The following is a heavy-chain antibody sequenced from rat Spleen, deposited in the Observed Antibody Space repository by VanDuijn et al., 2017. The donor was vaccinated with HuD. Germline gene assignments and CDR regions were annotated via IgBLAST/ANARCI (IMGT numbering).Heavy chain of an antibody. CDR3: VRMNYYDGTYY. J-gene: IGHJ3*01. CDR1: GFTFSHYG. D-gene: IGHD1-12*02. V-gene: IGHV5-29*01. Sequence: EVQLVESGGDLVQPGRSLKLTCAASGFTFSHYGMAWVRQAPTKGLEWGATIISDDNRTYYRDSVKGRFTISRYNAKNTLYLQRDSLRSEDTATYYCVRMNYYDGTYYWGQGTLVTVSS. CDR2: IISDDNRT.